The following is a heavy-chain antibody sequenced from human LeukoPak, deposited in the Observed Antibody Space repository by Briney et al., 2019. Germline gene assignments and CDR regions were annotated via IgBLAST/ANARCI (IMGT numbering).Heavy chain of an antibody. J-gene: IGHJ4*02. D-gene: IGHD3-22*01. V-gene: IGHV3-72*01. CDR2: TRNKANSYTT. CDR3: TTSVMLLLMGCDY. Sequence: TGGSLRLSCTASGFSFSDHYMDWFRQAPGKGLEWVGRTRNKANSYTTEYAASVKGRFTISRNDSNNSLYLQMNSLKTEDTAVYYCTTSVMLLLMGCDYWGQGTLVTVSS. CDR1: GFSFSDHY.